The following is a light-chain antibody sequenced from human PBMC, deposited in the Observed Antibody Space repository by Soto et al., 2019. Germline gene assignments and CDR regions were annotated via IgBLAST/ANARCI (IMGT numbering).Light chain of an antibody. CDR3: QHLDSYPIT. V-gene: IGKV1-9*01. CDR2: AAS. J-gene: IGKJ5*01. CDR1: QGISNY. Sequence: DIQLTQSPSFLSASVGDRVTITCRASQGISNYVLWYQQKPGKAPKLLIYAASTLQIGVASRFSGSGSGTKFTLTISSLQPEDFAIYYCQHLDSYPITFGQGTRLEIK.